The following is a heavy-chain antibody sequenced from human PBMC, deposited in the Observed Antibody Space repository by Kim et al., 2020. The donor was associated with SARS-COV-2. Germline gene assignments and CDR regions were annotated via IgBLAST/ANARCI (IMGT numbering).Heavy chain of an antibody. J-gene: IGHJ4*02. Sequence: GGSLRLSCAASGFTFSRLWMSWVRQGPGKGLEWVANIKHDGSEKNYVDSVKGRFTISRDNARNSLYLQMNSLRAEDTAVYYCARLRTLDSWGQGILVTVSS. CDR2: IKHDGSEK. CDR1: GFTFSRLW. CDR3: ARLRTLDS. D-gene: IGHD4-17*01. V-gene: IGHV3-7*01.